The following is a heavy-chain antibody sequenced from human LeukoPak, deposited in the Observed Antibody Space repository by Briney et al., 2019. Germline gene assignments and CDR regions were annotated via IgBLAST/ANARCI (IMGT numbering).Heavy chain of an antibody. J-gene: IGHJ4*02. CDR3: ATYRQVLLPFES. CDR2: IFPSGGEI. CDR1: GFTFSTFA. D-gene: IGHD2-8*02. V-gene: IGHV3-23*01. Sequence: GGSLRLSCAASGFTFSTFAMIWVRQPPGKGLEWVSSIFPSGGEIHYADSVRGRFTTSRDNSKSTLSLQMNSLRAEDTAIYYCATYRQVLLPFESWGQGTLVTVSS.